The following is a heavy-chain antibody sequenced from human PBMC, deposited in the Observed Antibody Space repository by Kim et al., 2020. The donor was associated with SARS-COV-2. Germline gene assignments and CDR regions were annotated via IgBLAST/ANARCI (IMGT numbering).Heavy chain of an antibody. D-gene: IGHD3-22*01. CDR1: GFTFDDYA. J-gene: IGHJ6*02. Sequence: GGSLRLSCAASGFTFDDYAMHWVRQAPGKGLEWVSLISGDGGSTYYADSVKGRFTISRDNSKNSLYLQMNSLRTEDTALYYCAKGRSIWYDSSGLVEYYYYYGMDVWGQGTTVTVSS. CDR2: ISGDGGST. V-gene: IGHV3-43*02. CDR3: AKGRSIWYDSSGLVEYYYYYGMDV.